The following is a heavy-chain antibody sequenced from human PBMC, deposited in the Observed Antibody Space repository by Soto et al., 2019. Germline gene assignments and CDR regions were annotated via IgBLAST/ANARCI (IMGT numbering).Heavy chain of an antibody. CDR1: GYTFTSYD. CDR2: MNPNSGNT. J-gene: IGHJ6*03. V-gene: IGHV1-8*01. D-gene: IGHD3-3*01. CDR3: ARAGMGKLRFLEWLSAPYYYYYYMDV. Sequence: ASVKVSCKASGYTFTSYDINWVRQATGQGLEWMGWMNPNSGNTGYAQKFQGRVTITRNTSISTAYMELSSLRSEDTAVYYCARAGMGKLRFLEWLSAPYYYYYYMDVWGKGTTVTVS.